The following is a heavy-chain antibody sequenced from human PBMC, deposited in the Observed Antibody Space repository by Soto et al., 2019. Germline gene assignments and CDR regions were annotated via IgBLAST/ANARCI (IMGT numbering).Heavy chain of an antibody. D-gene: IGHD3-16*02. CDR2: ISAYNGNT. CDR1: GYTFTSYG. Sequence: QVQLVQSGAEVKKPGASVKVSCKASGYTFTSYGISWVRQAPGQGLEWMGWISAYNGNTNYAQKLQGRVTMTTDTSTSTVYMALRSLRSDDTAVYYCARGPMITFGGVIATDAFDIWGQVTMVTGSS. J-gene: IGHJ3*02. CDR3: ARGPMITFGGVIATDAFDI. V-gene: IGHV1-18*01.